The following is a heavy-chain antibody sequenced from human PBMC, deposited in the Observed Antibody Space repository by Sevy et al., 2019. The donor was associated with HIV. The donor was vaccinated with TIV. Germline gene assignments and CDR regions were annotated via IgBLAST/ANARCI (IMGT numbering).Heavy chain of an antibody. CDR2: ISSSSSYT. CDR1: GFTFSSYN. CDR3: ARERVYSYGYGDY. V-gene: IGHV3-21*01. Sequence: GGSLRLSCAASGFTFSSYNMNWVRQAPGKGLEWVSSISSSSSYTYYADSVKGRFTISRDNAKNSLYLQMNSLRAEDTAVHYCARERVYSYGYGDYWGQGTLVTVSS. J-gene: IGHJ4*02. D-gene: IGHD5-18*01.